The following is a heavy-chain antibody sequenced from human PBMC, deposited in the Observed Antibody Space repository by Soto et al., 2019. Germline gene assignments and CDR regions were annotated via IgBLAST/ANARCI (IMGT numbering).Heavy chain of an antibody. Sequence: SETLSLTCTVSGGSISSYYWSWIRQPAGKGLEWIGRIYTSGSTNYNPSLKSRVTMSVDTSKNQFSLKLSSVTAADTAVYYCAREPTMWGIAVAGSGMDVWGQGTTVTVSS. D-gene: IGHD6-19*01. J-gene: IGHJ6*02. CDR2: IYTSGST. CDR1: GGSISSYY. CDR3: AREPTMWGIAVAGSGMDV. V-gene: IGHV4-4*07.